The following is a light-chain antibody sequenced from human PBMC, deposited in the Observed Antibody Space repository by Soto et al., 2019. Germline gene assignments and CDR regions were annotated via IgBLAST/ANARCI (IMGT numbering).Light chain of an antibody. CDR2: GAT. J-gene: IGKJ4*01. V-gene: IGKV3-20*01. CDR1: QSVSFSY. Sequence: EIVLTQSPGTLSLSPGDRATLSCRASQSVSFSYLAWYQQKAGQAPRLLIYGATSRATGIPDRFSGSEAGKDFTLTISRLEPEDFAVYYCQQYASSPLTFGGGTKVEIK. CDR3: QQYASSPLT.